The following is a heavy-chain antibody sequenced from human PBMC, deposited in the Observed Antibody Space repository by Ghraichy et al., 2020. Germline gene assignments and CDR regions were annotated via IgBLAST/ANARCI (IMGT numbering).Heavy chain of an antibody. V-gene: IGHV4-30-4*08. CDR2: IHYRGNT. Sequence: SETLSLTCTVSGGSISSGDYYWSWIRQPPGKGLEWFGHIHYRGNTYYNPSLKSRVTISVDTSKNLFSLKLNSVTAADTAVYSCARVRNSHYSYFYYMDVWGKGTTVTVSS. CDR1: GGSISSGDYY. CDR3: ARVRNSHYSYFYYMDV. D-gene: IGHD1-14*01. J-gene: IGHJ6*03.